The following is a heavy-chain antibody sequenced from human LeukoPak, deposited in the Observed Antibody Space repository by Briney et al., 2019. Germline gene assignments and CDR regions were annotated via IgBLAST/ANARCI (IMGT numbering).Heavy chain of an antibody. D-gene: IGHD3-16*01. Sequence: ASVKVSCKASGYTFTTYGFAWVRQAPGQGLEWLGWISAYNGHTKHAQNVQGRITMTTDTFTSTAYMELRNLRSDDTAVYYCARSSRFSISFFEHWGQGTLITVSS. J-gene: IGHJ1*01. V-gene: IGHV1-18*01. CDR3: ARSSRFSISFFEH. CDR2: ISAYNGHT. CDR1: GYTFTTYG.